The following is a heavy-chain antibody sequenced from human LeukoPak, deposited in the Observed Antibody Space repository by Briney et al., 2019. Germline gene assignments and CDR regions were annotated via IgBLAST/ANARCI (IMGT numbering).Heavy chain of an antibody. D-gene: IGHD6-13*01. V-gene: IGHV3-23*01. CDR2: ISGSGGST. CDR1: GFTFSNYA. J-gene: IGHJ4*02. Sequence: GGSLRLSCAASGFTFSNYATSWVRQAPGKGLEWVSAISGSGGSTYYADSVKGRFTMSRDNSKNTLYLQMNSLRAEDTAVYYCAKGYSTSWYYFDYWGQGTLVTVSS. CDR3: AKGYSTSWYYFDY.